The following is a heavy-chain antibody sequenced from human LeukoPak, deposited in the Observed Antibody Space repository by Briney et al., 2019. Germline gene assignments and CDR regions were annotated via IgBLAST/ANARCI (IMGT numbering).Heavy chain of an antibody. CDR1: GYTFTSYG. CDR3: ARRGDPGYYYYYTDV. J-gene: IGHJ6*03. V-gene: IGHV1-18*01. CDR2: ISAYNGNT. Sequence: ASVKVPCKASGYTFTSYGISWVRQAPGQGLEWMGWISAYNGNTNYAQKLQGRVTMTTDTSTSTAYMELRSLRSDDTAVYYCARRGDPGYYYYYTDVWGKGTRSPSP.